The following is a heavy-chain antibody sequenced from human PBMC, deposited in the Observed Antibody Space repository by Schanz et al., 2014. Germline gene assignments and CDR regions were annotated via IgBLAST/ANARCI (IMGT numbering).Heavy chain of an antibody. CDR2: ISNDGNSQ. Sequence: QLVESGGGVVQPGRSLRLSCAGSGVTFSSYSMHWVRQAPGKGLEWVAVISNDGNSQYYADSVKGRFTISRDNSKNTLYLQMNSLRAEDTAVYYCARDKYDYGAPRNSDSWGQGTLVTVSS. D-gene: IGHD4-17*01. V-gene: IGHV3-30*04. J-gene: IGHJ4*02. CDR1: GVTFSSYS. CDR3: ARDKYDYGAPRNSDS.